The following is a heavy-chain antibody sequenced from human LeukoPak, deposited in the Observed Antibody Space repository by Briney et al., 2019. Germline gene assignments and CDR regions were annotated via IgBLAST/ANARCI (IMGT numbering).Heavy chain of an antibody. D-gene: IGHD3-16*01. CDR1: GGSISSNSYY. J-gene: IGHJ3*02. V-gene: IGHV4-39*07. Sequence: NTSETLSLTCTVSGGSISSNSYYWGWIRQPPGKGLEWIGSIYDSGSTYYNPSLKSRVTISVDTSKNQFSLKLSSVTAADTAVYYCARDRFNDAFDIWGQGTMVTVSS. CDR3: ARDRFNDAFDI. CDR2: IYDSGST.